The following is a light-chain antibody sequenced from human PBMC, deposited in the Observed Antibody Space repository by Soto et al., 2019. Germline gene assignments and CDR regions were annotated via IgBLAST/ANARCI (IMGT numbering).Light chain of an antibody. CDR1: QSVSTNY. Sequence: EIVLTQSPGTLSLSPGERATLSCRASQSVSTNYLAWYQRKPGQAPRLLIYGASSRATGIPDKFSGSGSGTDFTLTLTKLEPEDVAGYYCQQYGSSPPTFGRATKVEIK. CDR3: QQYGSSPPT. J-gene: IGKJ1*01. V-gene: IGKV3-20*01. CDR2: GAS.